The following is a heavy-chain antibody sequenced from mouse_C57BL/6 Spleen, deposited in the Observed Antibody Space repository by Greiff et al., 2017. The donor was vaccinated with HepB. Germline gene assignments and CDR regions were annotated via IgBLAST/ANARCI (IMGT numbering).Heavy chain of an antibody. D-gene: IGHD1-1*01. Sequence: DVQLVESGGGLVKPGGSLKLSCAASGFTFSDYGMHWVRQAPEKGLEWVAYISSGSSTIYYADTVKGRFTISRDNAKNTLFLQMTSLRSEDTAMYYCAMKNYYGSSYDAMDYWGQGTSVTVSS. CDR2: ISSGSSTI. V-gene: IGHV5-17*01. CDR1: GFTFSDYG. J-gene: IGHJ4*01. CDR3: AMKNYYGSSYDAMDY.